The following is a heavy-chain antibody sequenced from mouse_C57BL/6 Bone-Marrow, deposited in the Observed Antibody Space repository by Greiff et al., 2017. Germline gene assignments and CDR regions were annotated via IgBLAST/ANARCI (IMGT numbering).Heavy chain of an antibody. J-gene: IGHJ4*01. Sequence: VKLMESGAELVRPGASVTLTCKVSGYTFTDYEMHWVKQTPVHGLEWIGAIDPETGGTAYNQKFKGKAILTADKSSSTAYMELRSLTSEDSAVYYCTRKDDYDGAYYAMDYWGQGTSVTVSS. CDR1: GYTFTDYE. D-gene: IGHD2-4*01. CDR3: TRKDDYDGAYYAMDY. V-gene: IGHV1-15*01. CDR2: IDPETGGT.